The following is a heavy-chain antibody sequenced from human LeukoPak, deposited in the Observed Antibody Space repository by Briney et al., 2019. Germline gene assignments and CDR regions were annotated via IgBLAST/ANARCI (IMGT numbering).Heavy chain of an antibody. D-gene: IGHD2-15*01. Sequence: PGGSLRPSCATSGFSFSSYAMSWVRQAPGKGLEWVSAMSSSDDGRYYAASVRGRFTISRDTSRSTLYLQMNSLRAEDAAVYYCAKAPVTSCRGAFCYPFDYWGQGTLVTVSS. CDR1: GFSFSSYA. CDR2: MSSSDDGR. J-gene: IGHJ4*02. V-gene: IGHV3-23*01. CDR3: AKAPVTSCRGAFCYPFDY.